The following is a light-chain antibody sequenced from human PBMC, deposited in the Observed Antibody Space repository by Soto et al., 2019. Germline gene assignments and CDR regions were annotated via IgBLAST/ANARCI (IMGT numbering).Light chain of an antibody. CDR3: LQDYRYSRT. CDR1: QGIRND. Sequence: AIQMTQSPSSLSASVGDRVTITCRASQGIRNDLGWYQQKPGTAPKLLIYAASNLQSGVPSRFSASESGTDLTLNISTLQPEDFATYYCLQDYRYSRTFGQGTKLEMK. V-gene: IGKV1-6*01. J-gene: IGKJ2*01. CDR2: AAS.